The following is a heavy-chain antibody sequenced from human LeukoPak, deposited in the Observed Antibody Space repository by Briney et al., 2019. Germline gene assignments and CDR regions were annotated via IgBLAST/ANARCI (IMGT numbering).Heavy chain of an antibody. J-gene: IGHJ4*02. D-gene: IGHD6-19*01. V-gene: IGHV3-53*01. CDR1: GFTVSSNY. Sequence: PGGSLRLSCAASGFTVSSNYMSWVRQAPGKGLEWVSVIYSGGSTYYADSVKGRFTISRDNSENTLYLQMNSLRAEDTAVYYCARGSGWPYFDYWGQGTLVTVSS. CDR3: ARGSGWPYFDY. CDR2: IYSGGST.